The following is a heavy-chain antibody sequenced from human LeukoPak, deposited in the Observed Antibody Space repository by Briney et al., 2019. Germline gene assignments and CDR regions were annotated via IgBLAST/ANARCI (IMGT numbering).Heavy chain of an antibody. CDR1: GGTFSSYA. CDR2: IIPIFGTA. J-gene: IGHJ6*02. Sequence: SVKVSCKASGGTFSSYAISWVRQAPGQGLEWMGGIIPIFGTANYAQRFQGRVTITADESTSTAYMELSSLRSEDTAVYYCAGSGGYLYYGMDVWGQGTAVTVSS. V-gene: IGHV1-69*13. CDR3: AGSGGYLYYGMDV. D-gene: IGHD5-12*01.